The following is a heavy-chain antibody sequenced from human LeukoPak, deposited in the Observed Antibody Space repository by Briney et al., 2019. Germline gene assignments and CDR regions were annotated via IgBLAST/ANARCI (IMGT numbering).Heavy chain of an antibody. CDR2: IYYSGST. Sequence: SETLSLTCTVSGGSMSGYYWGWIRQPPGKGLEWIGNIYYSGSTYHNPSLKSRVTISVDTSKNQVTLRVTSVTAADTADYYCARRGIGDSDNYYFDYWGQGTLVTVSS. J-gene: IGHJ4*02. CDR1: GGSMSGYY. V-gene: IGHV4-39*01. CDR3: ARRGIGDSDNYYFDY. D-gene: IGHD5-24*01.